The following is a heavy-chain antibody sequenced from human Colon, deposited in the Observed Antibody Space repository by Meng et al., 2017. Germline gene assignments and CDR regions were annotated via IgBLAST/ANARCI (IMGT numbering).Heavy chain of an antibody. CDR2: VFYSGST. CDR3: ARDMSGGYYWFDP. CDR1: GGPISTSGHW. Sequence: VQLPGSGPGPGKPFQTRSLTFTGSGGPISTSGHWWSWIRHHPGKGREWIGYVFYSGSTQYNPSLKSRVSISVDTSKNQFSLKLYSMTAADTAVYYCARDMSGGYYWFDPWGQGTLVTVSS. D-gene: IGHD3-22*01. J-gene: IGHJ5*02. V-gene: IGHV4-31*03.